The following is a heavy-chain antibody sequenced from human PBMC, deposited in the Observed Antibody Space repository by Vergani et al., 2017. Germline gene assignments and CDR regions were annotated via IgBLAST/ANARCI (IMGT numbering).Heavy chain of an antibody. CDR2: INYVGRT. V-gene: IGHV4-39*01. D-gene: IGHD1-1*01. J-gene: IGHJ2*01. Sequence: QLQLQESGPGLLKPSQTLSLTCTVSGESIRSGSHYWSWIRQPAGKGLEWIGSINYVGRTYYIPSLQSRATVFVDTSKNQFSLNLTSVTAADTAVYYCARGRGYNWYFDLWGRGTLVTVSS. CDR1: GESIRSGSHY. CDR3: ARGRGYNWYFDL.